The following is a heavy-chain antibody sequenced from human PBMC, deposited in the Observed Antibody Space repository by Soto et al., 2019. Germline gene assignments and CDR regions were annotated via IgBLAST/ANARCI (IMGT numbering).Heavy chain of an antibody. CDR1: RKTINCIS. V-gene: IGHV1-3*01. D-gene: IGHD6-13*01. CDR3: ARLLYSSPTRPMDV. J-gene: IGHJ6*03. CDR2: INAGNGNT. Sequence: GAPGKPSSKGSRKTINCISMHLGHHDPGQRLEWMGWINAGNGNTKYSQKFQGRVTITRDTSASTAYMELSSLRSEDTAVYYCARLLYSSPTRPMDVWGKGTTVTVSS.